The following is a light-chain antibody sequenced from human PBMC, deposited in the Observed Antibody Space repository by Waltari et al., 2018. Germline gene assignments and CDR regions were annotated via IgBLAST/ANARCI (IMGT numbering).Light chain of an antibody. J-gene: IGKJ3*01. CDR1: RRIPRW. CDR3: QHYDSYSAT. CDR2: KAS. Sequence: DIQMTQSPSTLSASVGDRVTITCRASRRIPRWLAWYQQKPGKAPKLLIYKASILESGVPSRFSGGGSGTEFTLTISSLQPDDFATYYCQHYDSYSATFGRGTKIEIK. V-gene: IGKV1-5*03.